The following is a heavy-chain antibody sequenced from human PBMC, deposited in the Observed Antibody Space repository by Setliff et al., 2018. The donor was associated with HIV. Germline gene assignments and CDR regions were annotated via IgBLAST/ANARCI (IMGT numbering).Heavy chain of an antibody. J-gene: IGHJ4*02. CDR2: IKQDGSDT. Sequence: GSLRLSCAASGFTLSNYWMTWVRQAPGKGLEWVANIKQDGSDTYYADSVKGRFTVSRDNAKNLLYLEMNSLRAEDTAVYYCARDLGFGYYYRSGSVYFDYWGQGTLVTVSS. V-gene: IGHV3-7*01. D-gene: IGHD3-10*01. CDR3: ARDLGFGYYYRSGSVYFDY. CDR1: GFTLSNYW.